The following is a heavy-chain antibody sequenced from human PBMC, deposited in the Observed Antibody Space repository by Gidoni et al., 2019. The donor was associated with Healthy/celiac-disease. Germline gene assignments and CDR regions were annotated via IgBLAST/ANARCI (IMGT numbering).Heavy chain of an antibody. J-gene: IGHJ4*02. CDR3: SSDYSFYDILTGYYSSGYFDY. CDR2: ISYDGSNK. D-gene: IGHD3-9*01. V-gene: IGHV3-30*01. CDR1: GFTSRSYA. Sequence: QVQLVESGGGGVQPGRSLRLSCAASGFTSRSYAMHWARQAPGKALEGVAVISYDGSNKYYADSVQCRFTISRDKSKNTLYLQMNSLRAENTAVYYFSSDYSFYDILTGYYSSGYFDYWGQGTLVTVSS.